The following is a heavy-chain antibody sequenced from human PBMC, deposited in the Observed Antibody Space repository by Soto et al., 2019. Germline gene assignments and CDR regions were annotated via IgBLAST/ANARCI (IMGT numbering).Heavy chain of an antibody. CDR3: ARGGGYDVLTGSDAFDI. D-gene: IGHD3-9*01. Sequence: ASVKVSCKTSGYNFPSYGLTWVRQAPGQGLEWMGWISPYNGYTQYGQKVQGRVIMTTDASTKTGYMELRRLRSDHPAVYYCARGGGYDVLTGSDAFDIWGQGTLVTVSS. V-gene: IGHV1-18*01. J-gene: IGHJ3*02. CDR2: ISPYNGYT. CDR1: GYNFPSYG.